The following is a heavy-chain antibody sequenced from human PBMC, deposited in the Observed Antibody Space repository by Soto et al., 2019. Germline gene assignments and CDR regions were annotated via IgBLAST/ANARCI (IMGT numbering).Heavy chain of an antibody. CDR1: GFTFRTYN. CDR3: ARELLFDGLGDY. J-gene: IGHJ4*02. D-gene: IGHD3-9*01. Sequence: EVQLVESGGGLVKPGGSLRLSCAASGFTFRTYNMNWVRQAPGKGLEWVSSISSSSDFTYYADSVKGRFTISRDNAKNSLYLQMNSLRGEDTAVYYCARELLFDGLGDYWGQGTLVTVSS. CDR2: ISSSSDFT. V-gene: IGHV3-21*01.